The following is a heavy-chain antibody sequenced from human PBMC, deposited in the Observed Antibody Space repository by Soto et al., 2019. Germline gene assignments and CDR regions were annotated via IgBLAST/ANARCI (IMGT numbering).Heavy chain of an antibody. CDR2: ISVYNGNT. Sequence: ASVKVSCKASGYTFTSYGISWVRQAPGQGLEWMGWISVYNGNTNYAQKLQGRVTMTTDTSTSTAYMELRSLRSDDTAVYYCALIAVAGIWFEPWGQGTLVTVSS. D-gene: IGHD6-19*01. CDR1: GYTFTSYG. J-gene: IGHJ5*02. CDR3: ALIAVAGIWFEP. V-gene: IGHV1-18*01.